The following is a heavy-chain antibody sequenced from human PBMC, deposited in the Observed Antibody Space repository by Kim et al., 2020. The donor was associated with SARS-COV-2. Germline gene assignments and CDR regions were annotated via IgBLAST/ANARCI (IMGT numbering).Heavy chain of an antibody. CDR1: GFMFSGHW. V-gene: IGHV3-7*05. CDR3: ARDMRGFGESDY. D-gene: IGHD3-10*01. Sequence: GGSLRPSCAASGFMFSGHWMSWVRQAPGKGLEWVANIKQDGSEKNYVDSVKGRFTISRDNAKNSVYLQMSSLRAEDTAVYFCARDMRGFGESDYWGQGTLVSVS. CDR2: IKQDGSEK. J-gene: IGHJ4*02.